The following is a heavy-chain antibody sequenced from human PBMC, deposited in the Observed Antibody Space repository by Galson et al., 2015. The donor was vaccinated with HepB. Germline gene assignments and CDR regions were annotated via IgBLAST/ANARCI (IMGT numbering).Heavy chain of an antibody. V-gene: IGHV4-59*08. CDR2: IYYSGST. D-gene: IGHD6-6*01. CDR3: ARQIERYDYSRSSGYYYYMDV. CDR1: GGSISSYY. J-gene: IGHJ6*03. Sequence: ETLSLTCTVSGGSISSYYWSWIRQPPGKGLEWIGYIYYSGSTDYNPSLRSRVTISVDTSKNQFSLRLSSVTAADTAVYYCARQIERYDYSRSSGYYYYMDVWGRGSTVTVSS.